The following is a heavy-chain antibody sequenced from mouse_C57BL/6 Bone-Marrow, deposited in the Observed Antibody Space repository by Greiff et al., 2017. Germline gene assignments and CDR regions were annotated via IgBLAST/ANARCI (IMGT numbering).Heavy chain of an antibody. V-gene: IGHV3-6*01. D-gene: IGHD1-1*01. CDR3: ASPHYYYGSSYGFAY. J-gene: IGHJ3*01. CDR1: GYSITSGYY. CDR2: ISYDGSN. Sequence: EVQLVESGPGLVKPSQSLSLTCSVTGYSITSGYYWNWIRQFPGNKLEWMGYISYDGSNNYNPSLKNRISITRDTSKNQFFLKLNSVTTEDTATYYCASPHYYYGSSYGFAYWGQGTLVTVSA.